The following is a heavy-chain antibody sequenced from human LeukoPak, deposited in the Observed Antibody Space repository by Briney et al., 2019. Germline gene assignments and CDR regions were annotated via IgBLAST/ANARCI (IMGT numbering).Heavy chain of an antibody. CDR3: ARIDSSGWYDY. Sequence: ASVKVSCKASGGTFSSYAISWVRQAPGQGLEWMGWISAYNGNTNYAQKLQGRVTMTTDTSTSTAYMELRSLRSDDTAVYYCARIDSSGWYDYWGQGTLVTVSS. V-gene: IGHV1-18*01. CDR2: ISAYNGNT. CDR1: GGTFSSYA. D-gene: IGHD6-19*01. J-gene: IGHJ4*02.